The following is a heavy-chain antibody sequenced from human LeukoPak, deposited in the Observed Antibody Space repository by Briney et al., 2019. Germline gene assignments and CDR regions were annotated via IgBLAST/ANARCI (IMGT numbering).Heavy chain of an antibody. CDR3: TRDPSGRSYGFVDY. D-gene: IGHD5-18*01. CDR2: IRYDGSLK. V-gene: IGHV3-30*02. Sequence: GGSLRLSCVASGFTLSSYAMHWVRQAPGKGLEWVAFIRYDGSLKNYADSVKGRFTISRDNSKNTLYLQMNSLRGDDTAVYYCTRDPSGRSYGFVDYWGQGTLVTVSS. CDR1: GFTLSSYA. J-gene: IGHJ4*02.